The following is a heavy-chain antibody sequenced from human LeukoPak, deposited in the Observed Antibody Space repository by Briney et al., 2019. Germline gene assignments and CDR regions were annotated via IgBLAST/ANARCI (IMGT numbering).Heavy chain of an antibody. CDR2: IYYSGST. CDR1: GGSINNYY. CDR3: ARIVPYNFGYIDY. Sequence: SETLSLTCTVSGGSINNYYWIWIRQPPGKGLEWIGYIYYSGSTNYNPPLKSRVTISLDTSKNQFSLKLSSVTAADTAVYYCARIVPYNFGYIDYWGQGTLVTVSS. J-gene: IGHJ4*02. D-gene: IGHD5-18*01. V-gene: IGHV4-59*01.